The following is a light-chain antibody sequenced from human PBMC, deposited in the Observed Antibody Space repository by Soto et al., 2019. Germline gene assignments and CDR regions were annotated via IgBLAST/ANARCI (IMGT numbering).Light chain of an antibody. J-gene: IGKJ4*01. Sequence: DIQMTQSPSTLSASVGDRVTITCRASQSINRWLAWYQQRPGKAPKILIHKASSLEAGVPSRFSGSDSGTELTLTISSVQPDDFATYFCLQYNIYPLSFGGGTKVEIK. CDR1: QSINRW. V-gene: IGKV1-5*03. CDR3: LQYNIYPLS. CDR2: KAS.